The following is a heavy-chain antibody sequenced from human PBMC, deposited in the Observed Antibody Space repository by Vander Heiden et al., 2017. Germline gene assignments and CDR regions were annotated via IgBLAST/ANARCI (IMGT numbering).Heavy chain of an antibody. V-gene: IGHV3-11*01. CDR3: ARGKISARPSAYGIDV. Sequence: QVQLAESGGDLVRPGGSLRLSCAGSGFHFSDSYISWGRQAPGRGLEWSSYISATGTTLFYADSLKGRSTISRDNAKNSVYLEMRSLRGDDTAVYYCARGKISARPSAYGIDVWGQGTTVTVSS. J-gene: IGHJ6*02. CDR2: ISATGTTL. D-gene: IGHD6-6*01. CDR1: GFHFSDSY.